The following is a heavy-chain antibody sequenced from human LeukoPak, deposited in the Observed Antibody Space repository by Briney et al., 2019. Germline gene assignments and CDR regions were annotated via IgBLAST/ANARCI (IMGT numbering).Heavy chain of an antibody. Sequence: ASVKVSCKASGYTFTSYGISWVRQVPGQGLEWMGWISAYNGNTNYAQKLQGRVTMTTDTSTSTAYMELRSLRSDDTAVYYCARVEAYYYDSSGYPLGPDYWGQGTLVTVSS. CDR1: GYTFTSYG. J-gene: IGHJ4*02. CDR3: ARVEAYYYDSSGYPLGPDY. V-gene: IGHV1-18*01. D-gene: IGHD3-22*01. CDR2: ISAYNGNT.